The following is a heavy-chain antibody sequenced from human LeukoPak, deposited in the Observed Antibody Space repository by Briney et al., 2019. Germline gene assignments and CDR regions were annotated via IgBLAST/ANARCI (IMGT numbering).Heavy chain of an antibody. D-gene: IGHD2-15*01. Sequence: WGSLTLSCAASGFTISSYSRNWVRQPPGKGLEWVSSISCSRSYIYYADSVKGRFTIPRDNGKISLYLQMNSLRAEDTAVYYCARGADCSGGSCDPNYYHGMDVWGQGTTVTVSS. CDR2: ISCSRSYI. J-gene: IGHJ6*02. CDR1: GFTISSYS. V-gene: IGHV3-21*01. CDR3: ARGADCSGGSCDPNYYHGMDV.